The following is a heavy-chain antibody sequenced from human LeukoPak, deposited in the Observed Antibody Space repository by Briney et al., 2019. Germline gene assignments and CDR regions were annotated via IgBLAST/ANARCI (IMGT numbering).Heavy chain of an antibody. D-gene: IGHD3-22*01. CDR2: INPNSGGT. Sequence: ASVTVSCKASGYTFTGYYMHWVRQAPEQGLEWMGWINPNSGGTNYAQKFQGRVTMTWDTSISTAYMELSSLRSDDTAVYYCTSDTYYYDSTGLGHWFDPWGQGTLVTVSS. V-gene: IGHV1-2*02. CDR3: TSDTYYYDSTGLGHWFDP. CDR1: GYTFTGYY. J-gene: IGHJ5*02.